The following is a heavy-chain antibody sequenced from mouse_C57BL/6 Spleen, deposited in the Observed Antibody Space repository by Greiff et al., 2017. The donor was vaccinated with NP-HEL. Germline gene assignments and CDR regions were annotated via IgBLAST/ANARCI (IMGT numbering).Heavy chain of an antibody. CDR2: IDPSDSYT. CDR1: GYTFTSYW. V-gene: IGHV1-50*01. Sequence: QVQLQQPGAELVKPGASVKLSCKASGYTFTSYWMQWVNQRPGQGLEWIGEIDPSDSYTNYNQKFKGEATLTVDTSSSTAYMQLSSLTSEDSAVYYCARSDYASFFYYFDYWGQGTTLTVSS. D-gene: IGHD1-1*01. CDR3: ARSDYASFFYYFDY. J-gene: IGHJ2*01.